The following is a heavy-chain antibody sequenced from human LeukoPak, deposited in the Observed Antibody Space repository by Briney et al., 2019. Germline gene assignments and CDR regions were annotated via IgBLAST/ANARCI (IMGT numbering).Heavy chain of an antibody. CDR2: IYYSGST. CDR3: ARVIRAFDI. CDR1: GGSISSYY. D-gene: IGHD2/OR15-2a*01. Sequence: SETLSLTCTVSGGSISSYYWSWIRQPPGKGLEWIGYIYYSGSTHYNPSLKSRVTISVDTSRNQFSLKLNSVTAADTAVYYCARVIRAFDIWGQGTMVTVSS. V-gene: IGHV4-59*01. J-gene: IGHJ3*02.